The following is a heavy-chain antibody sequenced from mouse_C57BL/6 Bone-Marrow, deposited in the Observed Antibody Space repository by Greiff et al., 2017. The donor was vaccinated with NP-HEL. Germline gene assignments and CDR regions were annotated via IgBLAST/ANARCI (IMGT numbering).Heavy chain of an antibody. Sequence: EVQLQQSGPELVKPGASVKMSCKASGYTFTDYNMHWVKQSHGKSLAWIGYINPNNGGTSYNQKFKGKATLTVNKSSSTAYMELRSLTSEDSAVYYCATPLYSNYVGFAYWGQGTLVTVSA. V-gene: IGHV1-22*01. CDR3: ATPLYSNYVGFAY. CDR2: INPNNGGT. CDR1: GYTFTDYN. J-gene: IGHJ3*01. D-gene: IGHD2-5*01.